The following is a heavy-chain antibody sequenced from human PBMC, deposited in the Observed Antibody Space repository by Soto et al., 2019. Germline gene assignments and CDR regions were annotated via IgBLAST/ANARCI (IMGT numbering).Heavy chain of an antibody. Sequence: ASVKVSCKASGGTFSSYAISWVRQAPGQGLEWMGGIIPIFGTANYAQKFQGRVTITADESTSTAYMELSSLRSEDTAVYYCARAVTIFRVVIGPYYGMDVWGQGTTVTVSS. D-gene: IGHD3-3*01. J-gene: IGHJ6*02. CDR3: ARAVTIFRVVIGPYYGMDV. V-gene: IGHV1-69*13. CDR2: IIPIFGTA. CDR1: GGTFSSYA.